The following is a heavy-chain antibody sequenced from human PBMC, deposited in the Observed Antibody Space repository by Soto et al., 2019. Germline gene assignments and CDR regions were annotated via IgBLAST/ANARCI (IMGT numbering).Heavy chain of an antibody. V-gene: IGHV1-18*01. D-gene: IGHD3-9*01. CDR3: ARWVLRYFDWLPRTYYFDY. CDR2: ISAYNGNT. J-gene: IGHJ4*02. Sequence: SVEVSCTASGYSFTIYGMRWVRQDPGQGLEWMGWISAYNGNTNYAQKLQGRVTMTTDTSTSTAYMELRSLRSDDTAVYYCARWVLRYFDWLPRTYYFDYWGQGTLVTVSS. CDR1: GYSFTIYG.